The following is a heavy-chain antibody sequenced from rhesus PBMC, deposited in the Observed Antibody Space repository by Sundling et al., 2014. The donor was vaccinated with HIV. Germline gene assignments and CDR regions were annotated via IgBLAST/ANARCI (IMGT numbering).Heavy chain of an antibody. CDR2: IAPVVDVR. CDR1: GFTFGSHV. Sequence: QVQLVQSGAEVKKPGASVKVSCKASGFTFGSHVISWVRQAPGQGLEWMGGIAPVVDVRNYAQKFQGRVTITADTPTTTVYMELSSLRSEDTAVYFCARGATAGTYFDYWGRGSPGHRLL. V-gene: IGHV1-198*02. J-gene: IGHJ4*01. D-gene: IGHD6-25*01. CDR3: ARGATAGTYFDY.